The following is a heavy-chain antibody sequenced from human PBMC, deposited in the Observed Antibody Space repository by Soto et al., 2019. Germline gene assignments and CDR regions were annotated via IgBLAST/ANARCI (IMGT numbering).Heavy chain of an antibody. J-gene: IGHJ6*02. D-gene: IGHD2-2*01. V-gene: IGHV3-30*18. CDR3: AKEEGYCSSTSCYEEGNNYYYYYGMDV. CDR2: ISYDGSNK. CDR1: GFTFSSYG. Sequence: QLGGSLRLSCAASGFTFSSYGMHWVRQAPGKGLEWVAVISYDGSNKYYADSVKGRFTISRDNSKNTLYLQMNSLRAEDTAVYYCAKEEGYCSSTSCYEEGNNYYYYYGMDVWGQGTTVTVSS.